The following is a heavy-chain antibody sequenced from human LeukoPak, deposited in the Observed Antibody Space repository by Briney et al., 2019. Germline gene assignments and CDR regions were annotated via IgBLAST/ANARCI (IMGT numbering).Heavy chain of an antibody. Sequence: ASVKVSCKASGYTFTSYGISWVRQAPGQGLEWMGWISAYNGNTNYAQKLQGRVTMTTDTSTSTAYMELRSLRSDDTAVYYCARDLFERQWLALGPFDIWGQGTMVTVSS. CDR2: ISAYNGNT. D-gene: IGHD6-19*01. V-gene: IGHV1-18*01. CDR1: GYTFTSYG. J-gene: IGHJ3*02. CDR3: ARDLFERQWLALGPFDI.